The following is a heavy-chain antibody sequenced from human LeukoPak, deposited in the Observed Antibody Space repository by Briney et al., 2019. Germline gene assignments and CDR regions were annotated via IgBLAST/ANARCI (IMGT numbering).Heavy chain of an antibody. Sequence: SETLSLTCTVSGGSISRYWWGWIRQPAGKGLEWIGHIYSSGFTNYNPSPKSRVTMSVDTSKNQFSPNLSSVTAADTAVYYCARGGSSGRTGDYWGQGTLVTVTS. CDR2: IYSSGFT. CDR3: ARGGSSGRTGDY. V-gene: IGHV4-4*07. D-gene: IGHD1-1*01. J-gene: IGHJ4*02. CDR1: GGSISRYW.